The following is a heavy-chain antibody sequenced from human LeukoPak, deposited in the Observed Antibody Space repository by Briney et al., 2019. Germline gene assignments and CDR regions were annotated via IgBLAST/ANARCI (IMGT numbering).Heavy chain of an antibody. J-gene: IGHJ4*02. V-gene: IGHV3-30*18. D-gene: IGHD4-17*01. CDR2: ISEDGRRK. CDR1: VYSFSSYG. Sequence: AETLTLTCAASVYSFSSYGMYWVRQAPGQGKELVGVISEDGRRKDYADSVMSRFTISRDNTMDNLYLQKNSQSTEDTAVDYYSKRPSDYGDYVSYFDCLGQGTPVTVSS. CDR3: SKRPSDYGDYVSYFDC.